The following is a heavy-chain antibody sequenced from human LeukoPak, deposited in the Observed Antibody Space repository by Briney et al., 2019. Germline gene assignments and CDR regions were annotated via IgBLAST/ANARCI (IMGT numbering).Heavy chain of an antibody. Sequence: ASVKVSCKASGYTFTRYGMNWVRHAPGQGLEWMGWINTNTGNPTYAQGFTGRFVFSLDTSVSTAYLQISSLKAEDTAVYYCARDRVLLSSQRDYYYYGMDVWGQGTTVTVSS. CDR2: INTNTGNP. D-gene: IGHD2-2*01. CDR3: ARDRVLLSSQRDYYYYGMDV. V-gene: IGHV7-4-1*02. CDR1: GYTFTRYG. J-gene: IGHJ6*02.